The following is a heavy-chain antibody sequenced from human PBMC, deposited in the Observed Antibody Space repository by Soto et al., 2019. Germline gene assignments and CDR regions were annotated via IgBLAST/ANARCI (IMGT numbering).Heavy chain of an antibody. J-gene: IGHJ4*02. Sequence: CMRLSCAAARFTLSSYGMHWVRLAPGKWLEWVGVISYDVSNKYYANSMKGRFTISRDTSKNTLYLQMNSLRAEDTAVYYCAKDRSVVVTAPFDYWGQGTLVTVSS. CDR3: AKDRSVVVTAPFDY. CDR1: RFTLSSYG. V-gene: IGHV3-30*18. CDR2: ISYDVSNK. D-gene: IGHD2-21*02.